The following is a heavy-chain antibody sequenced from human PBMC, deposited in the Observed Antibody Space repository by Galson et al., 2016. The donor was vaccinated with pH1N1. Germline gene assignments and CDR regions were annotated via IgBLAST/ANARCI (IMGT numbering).Heavy chain of an antibody. V-gene: IGHV2-5*02. CDR2: IYWDDDK. CDR3: ARNGYGDYVGYFDY. J-gene: IGHJ4*02. Sequence: PALVKPTQTLTLTCTFSGFSLSTSGVGVGWIRQPPGKALEWLALIYWDDDKRYSPPLKRRLTITKDTSKNQVVLTMTNMDPVDTASYYCARNGYGDYVGYFDYWGQGTLVTVSS. D-gene: IGHD4-17*01. CDR1: GFSLSTSGVG.